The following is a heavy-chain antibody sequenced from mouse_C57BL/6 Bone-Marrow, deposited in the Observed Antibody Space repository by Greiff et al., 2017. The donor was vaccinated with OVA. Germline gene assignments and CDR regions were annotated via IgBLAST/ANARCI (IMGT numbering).Heavy chain of an antibody. J-gene: IGHJ1*03. CDR3: ASLVASYWYFDV. CDR2: IRNKANGYTT. Sequence: EVMLVESGGGLVQPGGSLSLSCAASGFTFTDYYMSWVRQPPGKALEWLGFIRNKANGYTTEYSASVQGRFTISRDNSQSILYLQMNALRAEDSATYYCASLVASYWYFDVWGTGTTVTVSS. V-gene: IGHV7-3*01. D-gene: IGHD1-1*01. CDR1: GFTFTDYY.